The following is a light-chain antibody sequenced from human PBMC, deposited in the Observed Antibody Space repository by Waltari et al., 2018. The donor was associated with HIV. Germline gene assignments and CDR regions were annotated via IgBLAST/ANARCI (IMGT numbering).Light chain of an antibody. CDR1: GLAKRH. CDR2: KDS. Sequence: SYDLTQPPSVSVSPGQTARITCSGDGLAKRHAYWYQQKAGQAPVLVMYKDSERPSGIPERFSGSSSGTTVTLTIRGVQAEDEADYHCQSSDSNDLSVFGGGTKLTVL. V-gene: IGLV3-25*03. J-gene: IGLJ3*02. CDR3: QSSDSNDLSV.